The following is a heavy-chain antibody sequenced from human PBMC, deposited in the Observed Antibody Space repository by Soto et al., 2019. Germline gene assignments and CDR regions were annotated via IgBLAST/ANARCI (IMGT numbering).Heavy chain of an antibody. CDR3: ASASGYYESDY. CDR1: GGSISSGDYY. J-gene: IGHJ4*02. CDR2: IYYSGST. V-gene: IGHV4-30-4*01. Sequence: QVQLQESGPGLVKPSQTLSLTCTVSGGSISSGDYYWSWIRQPPGKGLEWIGYIYYSGSTYYNPSLKSRVTLAVDQSKNQFSLHLSSVTAADSDVYYCASASGYYESDYWGQGTLVTVSS. D-gene: IGHD3-3*01.